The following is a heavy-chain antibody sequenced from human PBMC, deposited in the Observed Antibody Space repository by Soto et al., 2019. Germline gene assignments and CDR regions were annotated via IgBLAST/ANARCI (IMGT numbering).Heavy chain of an antibody. D-gene: IGHD2-8*02. CDR3: ARHEGWTGPDQ. Sequence: SETLSLTCAVSCASIVSGGWWSWVRQPPGKGLEWIAEIFHDGNTNYSPSLKSRVTISVDKSQNQFSLNVYSVTAADTAVYYCARHEGWTGPDQWGQGTLVTVSS. V-gene: IGHV4-4*02. J-gene: IGHJ5*02. CDR1: CASIVSGGW. CDR2: IFHDGNT.